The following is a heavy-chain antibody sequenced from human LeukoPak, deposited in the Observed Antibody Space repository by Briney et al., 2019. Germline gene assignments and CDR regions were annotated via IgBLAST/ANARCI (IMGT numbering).Heavy chain of an antibody. CDR3: ARVSSSSDFDY. V-gene: IGHV4-59*01. J-gene: IGHJ4*02. D-gene: IGHD6-6*01. Sequence: SETLSLTCTVSGGSISSYYWNWIRQPPGKGLEWIGYIYYSGSTNYNPSLKSRVTISVDTSKNQFSLKLSSVTAADTAVYYCARVSSSSDFDYWGQGTLVTVSS. CDR1: GGSISSYY. CDR2: IYYSGST.